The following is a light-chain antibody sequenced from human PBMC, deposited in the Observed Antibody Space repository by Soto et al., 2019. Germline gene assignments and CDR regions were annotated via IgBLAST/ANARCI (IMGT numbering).Light chain of an antibody. Sequence: EVLMTQSPDTLYVSPGERVTLSCRASQSVSDKLAWYQQKPGQGPRLLVYRASTRTLGIPARFSGSGSGTDFTLTIASLEPEDFGFYYCHQRQRWPRTFGQGTKVDIK. CDR2: RAS. CDR3: HQRQRWPRT. CDR1: QSVSDK. J-gene: IGKJ1*01. V-gene: IGKV3-15*01.